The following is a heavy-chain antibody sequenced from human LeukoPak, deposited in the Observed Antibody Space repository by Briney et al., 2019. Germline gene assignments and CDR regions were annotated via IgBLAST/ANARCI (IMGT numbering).Heavy chain of an antibody. Sequence: GGSLRLSCAASGFSFTTYWINWVRQPPGKGLEWVAHLNQDGGGKYYVDSVRGRFTISRDNAKNSVDLLMNNVRAEDTAVYYCARAAPYDCSSTACSLMDYWGHGTLVTVSS. CDR3: ARAAPYDCSSTACSLMDY. CDR1: GFSFTTYW. D-gene: IGHD2-2*01. CDR2: LNQDGGGK. V-gene: IGHV3-7*01. J-gene: IGHJ4*01.